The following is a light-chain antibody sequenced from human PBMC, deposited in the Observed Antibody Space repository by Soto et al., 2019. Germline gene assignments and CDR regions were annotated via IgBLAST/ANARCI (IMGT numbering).Light chain of an antibody. CDR3: QSYDNNLSGSGV. CDR1: ISNLGAGYD. V-gene: IGLV1-40*01. Sequence: QTLLTQPPYVSGAPGQRFTISCTGSISNLGAGYDVHWYQQLPGTAPKLLIYANSNRPSGVPDRFSGSKSGTSASLAITGLQAEDEADYYCQSYDNNLSGSGVFGTGTKVTVL. J-gene: IGLJ1*01. CDR2: ANS.